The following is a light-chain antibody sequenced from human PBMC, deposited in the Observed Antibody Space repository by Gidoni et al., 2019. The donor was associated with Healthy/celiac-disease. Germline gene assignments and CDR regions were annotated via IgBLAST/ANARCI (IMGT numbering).Light chain of an antibody. V-gene: IGKV1-8*01. CDR2: PAS. CDR3: QQYYSYPPIT. J-gene: IGKJ5*01. CDR1: QGISSY. Sequence: AIRMTPSPSSLSASTGDRVTITCRARQGISSYLAWYHQTPGKAPKLLIYPASTLQSGVPSRFSGSGSGTDFTLTISCLQSEDFATYYCQQYYSYPPITFGQGTRLEIK.